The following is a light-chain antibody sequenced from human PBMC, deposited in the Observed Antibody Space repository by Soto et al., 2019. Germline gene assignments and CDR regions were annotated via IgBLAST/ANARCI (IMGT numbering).Light chain of an antibody. J-gene: IGKJ1*01. Sequence: DMQMTQSPSTLSASVGDRVTITCRASQSINRWLAWYQHKPGKAPALLIYEASSLESGVPSRFSGSGFGTEFTLTISILQTDDFANYYCQQYHRYRTFGQGTKVEIK. CDR3: QQYHRYRT. CDR2: EAS. V-gene: IGKV1-5*03. CDR1: QSINRW.